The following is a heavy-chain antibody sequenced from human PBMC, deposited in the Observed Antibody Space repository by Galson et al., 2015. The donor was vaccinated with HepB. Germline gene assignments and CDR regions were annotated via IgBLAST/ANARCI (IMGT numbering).Heavy chain of an antibody. J-gene: IGHJ3*02. V-gene: IGHV1-69*01. CDR3: ARPHDSSGYYYDKGRGAFDI. Sequence: LEWMGGIIPIFGIANYAQKFQGRVTITADESTSTAYMELSRLRSDDTAVYYCARPHDSSGYYYDKGRGAFDIWGQGTMVTVSS. CDR2: IIPIFGIA. D-gene: IGHD3-22*01.